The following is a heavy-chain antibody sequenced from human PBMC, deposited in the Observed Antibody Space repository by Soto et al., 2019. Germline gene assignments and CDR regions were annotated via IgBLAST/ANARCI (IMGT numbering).Heavy chain of an antibody. D-gene: IGHD3-10*01. V-gene: IGHV4-39*01. CDR3: ARHLTGLWFGDGADY. CDR2: IYYNGNT. Sequence: SETLSLTCIVSGGSISSRSSYWGWIRQPPGGGLAWIGSIYYNGNTYYNPSLESRVSISVDTSKNQFCLKLSAVTAADTAVYYCARHLTGLWFGDGADYSGLGTLVTVSS. J-gene: IGHJ4*02. CDR1: GGSISSRSSY.